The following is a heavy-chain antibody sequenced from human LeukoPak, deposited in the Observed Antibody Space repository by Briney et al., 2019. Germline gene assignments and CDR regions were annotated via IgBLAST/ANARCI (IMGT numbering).Heavy chain of an antibody. CDR3: ARVSSGSYYSFDY. V-gene: IGHV4-59*01. D-gene: IGHD1-26*01. Sequence: SETLSLTCTVSGGSISTYYWSWIRQPPGKGLEWIGYIYYSGSTNYNPSLKSRVAISVDTSKNQFSLRLSSVTAADTAVYYCARVSSGSYYSFDYWGQGTLVTVSS. CDR1: GGSISTYY. CDR2: IYYSGST. J-gene: IGHJ4*02.